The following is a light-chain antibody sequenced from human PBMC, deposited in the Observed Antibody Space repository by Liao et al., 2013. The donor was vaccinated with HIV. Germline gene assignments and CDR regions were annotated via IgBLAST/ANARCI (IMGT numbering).Light chain of an antibody. CDR2: QDT. Sequence: QSPALIIYQDTKRPSGIPERFSGSNSGNTATLTISGTQASDEADYYCQTWDTNSWVFGGGTKLTVL. J-gene: IGLJ3*02. V-gene: IGLV3-1*01. CDR3: QTWDTNSWV.